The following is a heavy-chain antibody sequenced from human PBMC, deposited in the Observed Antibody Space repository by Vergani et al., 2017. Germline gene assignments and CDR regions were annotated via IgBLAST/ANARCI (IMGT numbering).Heavy chain of an antibody. CDR2: IIPILGIA. J-gene: IGHJ4*02. CDR3: AREGGYSYGGVYFDY. Sequence: QVQLVQSGAEVKTPGASVKVSCKASGGTFSSYTISWVRQAPGQGLEWMGRIIPILGIANYAQKFQGRVTITADKSTSTAYMELSSLRSEDTAVYYCAREGGYSYGGVYFDYWGQGTLVTVSS. CDR1: GGTFSSYT. V-gene: IGHV1-69*09. D-gene: IGHD5-18*01.